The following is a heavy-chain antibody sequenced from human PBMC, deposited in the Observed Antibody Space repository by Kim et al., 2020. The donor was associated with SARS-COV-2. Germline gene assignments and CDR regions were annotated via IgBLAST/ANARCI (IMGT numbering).Heavy chain of an antibody. V-gene: IGHV3-21*01. CDR1: GFTFSRYS. D-gene: IGHD1-26*01. CDR3: ARSGGSYYYYGMDV. Sequence: GGSLRLSCAASGFTFSRYSMNWVRQAPGKGLEWVSSISSSSSYIYYADSVKGRFTISRDNAKNSLYLQMNSLRAEDTAVYYCARSGGSYYYYGMDVWGQGTTVTVSS. CDR2: ISSSSSYI. J-gene: IGHJ6*02.